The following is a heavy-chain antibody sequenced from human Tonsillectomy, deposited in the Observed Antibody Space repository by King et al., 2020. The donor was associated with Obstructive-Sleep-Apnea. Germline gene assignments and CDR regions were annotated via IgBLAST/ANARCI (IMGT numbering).Heavy chain of an antibody. D-gene: IGHD6-19*01. J-gene: IGHJ4*02. CDR3: ARNQRSGSSALHWDS. V-gene: IGHV3-72*01. CDR2: ARGKANSYTT. Sequence: VQLVQSGGGLVQPGVSLRLSCAASGFTFSDHYMDWVRQAPGKGLEWVARARGKANSYTTEYAASVKGRFTISRDDSQNSLYLQMNSLKTEDTAVYFCARNQRSGSSALHWDSWGQGTLVTVSS. CDR1: GFTFSDHY.